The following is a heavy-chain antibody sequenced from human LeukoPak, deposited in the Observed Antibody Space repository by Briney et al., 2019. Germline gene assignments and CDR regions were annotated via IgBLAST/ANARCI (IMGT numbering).Heavy chain of an antibody. CDR2: ISGSTTDI. J-gene: IGHJ3*02. Sequence: ISGSTTDIYYADAVEGRFTISRDNAKRSVSLQMNSLGVEDTAIYYCARDIDSVAFDIWGKGTVVPVSS. D-gene: IGHD3-16*02. CDR3: ARDIDSVAFDI. V-gene: IGHV3-21*01.